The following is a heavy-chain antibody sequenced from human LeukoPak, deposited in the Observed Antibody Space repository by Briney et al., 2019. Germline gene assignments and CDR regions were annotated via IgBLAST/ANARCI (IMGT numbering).Heavy chain of an antibody. J-gene: IGHJ4*02. V-gene: IGHV1-69*06. D-gene: IGHD1-26*01. CDR1: GGTFSSYA. Sequence: SVKVSCKASGGTFSSYAISWVRQAPGQGLEWMGGIIPIFGTANYAQKFQGRVTITADKSTSTAYMELSSLRSEDTAVYYCARGSPQYSGSYQNAFDIWGQGTLVTVSS. CDR2: IIPIFGTA. CDR3: ARGSPQYSGSYQNAFDI.